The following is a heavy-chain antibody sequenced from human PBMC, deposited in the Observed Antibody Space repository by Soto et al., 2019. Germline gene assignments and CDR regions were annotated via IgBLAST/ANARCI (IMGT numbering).Heavy chain of an antibody. CDR3: ARNWLGHQVHWFDS. CDR2: TYYRSKWYD. D-gene: IGHD3-10*01. J-gene: IGHJ5*01. Sequence: PSQTLSLTCAISGDSVPSNTVAWNWIRQSQSRGLEWLGRTYYRSKWYDDYAESVESRITINPDTSKNQFSLHLNSVTLEDTAVYYCARNWLGHQVHWFDSWGQGTLVTVPS. CDR1: GDSVPSNTVA. V-gene: IGHV6-1*01.